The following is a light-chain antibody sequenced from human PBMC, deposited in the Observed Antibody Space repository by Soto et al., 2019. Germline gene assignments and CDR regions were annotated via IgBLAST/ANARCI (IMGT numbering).Light chain of an antibody. CDR1: QSISSY. Sequence: DIQMTQSPSSLSASVGDRVTITCLASQSISSYLNWYQQKPGRAPKLLIFEASRLQSGVPSRFSGSGSGTDFTLTITSLQPEDFATYYCQQTYITLWTFGQGTKVDIK. CDR3: QQTYITLWT. J-gene: IGKJ1*01. V-gene: IGKV1-39*01. CDR2: EAS.